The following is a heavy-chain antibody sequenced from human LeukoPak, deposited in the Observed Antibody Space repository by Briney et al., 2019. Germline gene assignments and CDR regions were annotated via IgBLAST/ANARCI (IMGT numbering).Heavy chain of an antibody. Sequence: ASVKVSCKVSGYTLTELSMHWVRQAPGKGLEWTGGFDPEDGETIYAQKFQGRVTMTEDTSTDTAYMELSSLRSEDTAVYYCATDPLAAAALFAFDYWGQGTLVTVSS. V-gene: IGHV1-24*01. D-gene: IGHD6-13*01. CDR1: GYTLTELS. CDR3: ATDPLAAAALFAFDY. CDR2: FDPEDGET. J-gene: IGHJ4*02.